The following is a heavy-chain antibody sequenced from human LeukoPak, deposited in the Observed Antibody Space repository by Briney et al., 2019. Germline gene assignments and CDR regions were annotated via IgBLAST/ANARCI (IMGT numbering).Heavy chain of an antibody. V-gene: IGHV4-61*10. CDR2: IYYSGTT. CDR1: GGSISSATYY. CDR3: ARRNFRYYYDRNWFDP. J-gene: IGHJ5*02. Sequence: PSETLSLTCTVSGGSISSATYYWSWIRQPAGKGLEWIGYIYYSGTTNYNPSLKSRVSMSVDTSKNQFSLKLNSVTAADTAVYYCARRNFRYYYDRNWFDPWGQGTLVTVSS. D-gene: IGHD3-22*01.